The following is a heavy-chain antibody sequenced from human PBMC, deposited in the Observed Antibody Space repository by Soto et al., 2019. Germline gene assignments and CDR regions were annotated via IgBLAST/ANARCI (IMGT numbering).Heavy chain of an antibody. CDR3: ARIYGDYYYSYYGMDV. V-gene: IGHV1-8*01. CDR2: MNPNSGNT. CDR1: GYTFTSYD. Sequence: QVQLVQSGAEVKKPGASVKVSCKASGYTFTSYDINWVRQATGQGLEWMGWMNPNSGNTGYAQKFQGRVTMTXXTXIXXAYMELSSLRSEDTAVYYCARIYGDYYYSYYGMDVWGQGTTVTVSS. D-gene: IGHD4-17*01. J-gene: IGHJ6*02.